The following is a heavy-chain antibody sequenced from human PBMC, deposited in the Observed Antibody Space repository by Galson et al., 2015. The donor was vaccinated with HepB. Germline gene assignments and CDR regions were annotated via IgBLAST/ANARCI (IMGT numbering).Heavy chain of an antibody. Sequence: SVKVSCKASGYTFTSYAMNWVRQAPGQGLGWMGWINTSTGNPTYAQGFTGRFVFSLDTSVSTAYLQISSLKAEDTAVYYCARGSGRWISDRVNDYWGQGTLVTVSS. D-gene: IGHD1-14*01. J-gene: IGHJ4*02. CDR3: ARGSGRWISDRVNDY. V-gene: IGHV7-4-1*02. CDR2: INTSTGNP. CDR1: GYTFTSYA.